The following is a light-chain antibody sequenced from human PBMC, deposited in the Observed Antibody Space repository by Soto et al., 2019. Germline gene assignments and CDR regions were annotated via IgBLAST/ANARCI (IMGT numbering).Light chain of an antibody. CDR2: DAS. CDR1: QDISIY. CDR3: QQYETLYT. J-gene: IGKJ2*01. V-gene: IGKV1-33*01. Sequence: IQMTQSPSSLSASVGDSVTITCQASQDISIYLHWYQQHPGKAPKLLIYDASNLEAGVPSRFSGSGSRTHFSLTISSLQPEDFATYYCQQYETLYTFGPGTKLEI.